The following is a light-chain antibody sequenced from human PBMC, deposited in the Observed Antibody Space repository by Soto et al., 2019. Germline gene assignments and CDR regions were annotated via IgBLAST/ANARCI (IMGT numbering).Light chain of an antibody. V-gene: IGKV3-15*01. CDR2: GAS. J-gene: IGKJ1*01. Sequence: EIVMTQSPATLSVSPGERATLSCRASQSVSSNLAWYQQKPGQAPRLLIYGASTRATVLPARFSGSGSGTEFTLTISSLQSEDFSVYYCQQYNNWRTFGQGTTVEIK. CDR3: QQYNNWRT. CDR1: QSVSSN.